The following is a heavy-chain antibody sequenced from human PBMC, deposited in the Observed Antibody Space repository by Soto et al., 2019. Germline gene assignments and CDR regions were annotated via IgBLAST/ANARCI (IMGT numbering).Heavy chain of an antibody. Sequence: QVQLVQSGAEVKKPGASVKVSCKASGYTFTSYDINWVRQATGQGLEWMGWMNHNSGNTGSAQKFKGRVTMTKNTSIGTAYIGLSSRTSEHTVVYYCASSGSGWYVYWGQGTLVTVSS. J-gene: IGHJ4*02. CDR3: ASSGSGWYVY. V-gene: IGHV1-8*01. CDR2: MNHNSGNT. CDR1: GYTFTSYD. D-gene: IGHD6-19*01.